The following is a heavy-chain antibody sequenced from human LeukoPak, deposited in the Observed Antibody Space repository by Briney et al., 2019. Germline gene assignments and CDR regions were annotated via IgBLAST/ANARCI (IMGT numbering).Heavy chain of an antibody. D-gene: IGHD5-12*01. CDR2: IHTSGAT. J-gene: IGHJ4*02. CDR1: GDFSSFYY. CDR3: ARPGQSSWWIYFNY. Sequence: SETLSLTCTVSGDFSSFYYWTWIRQIPGKGLEWIGNIHTSGATDYNPSLKSRVTMSLDTSKNQFSLRLSSVTAADTAVYYCARPGQSSWWIYFNYWGRGALVTVSS. V-gene: IGHV4-4*09.